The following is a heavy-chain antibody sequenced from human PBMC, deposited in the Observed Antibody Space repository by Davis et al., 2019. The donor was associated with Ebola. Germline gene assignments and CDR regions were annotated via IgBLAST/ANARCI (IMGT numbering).Heavy chain of an antibody. CDR3: ARFYDYVWGSPLDY. Sequence: SETLSLTCTVSGGSVSSGTYYWSWIRQPPGKGLEWIGYIYYSGSTNYNPSLKSRVTISVDTSKNQFSLKLSSVTAADTAVYYCARFYDYVWGSPLDYWGQGTLVTVSS. CDR1: GGSVSSGTYY. J-gene: IGHJ4*02. CDR2: IYYSGST. V-gene: IGHV4-61*01. D-gene: IGHD3-16*01.